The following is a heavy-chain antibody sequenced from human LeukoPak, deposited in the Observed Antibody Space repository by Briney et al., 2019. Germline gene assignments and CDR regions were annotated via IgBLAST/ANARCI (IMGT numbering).Heavy chain of an antibody. Sequence: SETLSLTCTVSGGSISSHYWSWIRQPPGKGLEWIGYVYYSGSTNYNPSLKSRVTMSVDTSKNQFSLELDSVTAADTAVYYCARDPAAYGGYGYYFKLWGQGILVTVSS. CDR1: GGSISSHY. J-gene: IGHJ4*02. CDR3: ARDPAAYGGYGYYFKL. D-gene: IGHD5-12*01. CDR2: VYYSGST. V-gene: IGHV4-59*11.